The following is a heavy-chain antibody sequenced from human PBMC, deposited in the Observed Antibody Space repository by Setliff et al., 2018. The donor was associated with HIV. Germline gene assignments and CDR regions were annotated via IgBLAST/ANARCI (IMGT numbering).Heavy chain of an antibody. CDR3: ARDMYCGGDCYPPIYGMDV. Sequence: PGGSLRLSCAASGFTFSNCGMHWVRQAPGKGLEWVAFIRYDGINKYYADSVKGRFTISRDNSKNTVYLQMNSLRAEDTAVYYCARDMYCGGDCYPPIYGMDVWGQGTTVTVSS. V-gene: IGHV3-30*02. D-gene: IGHD2-21*02. J-gene: IGHJ6*02. CDR1: GFTFSNCG. CDR2: IRYDGINK.